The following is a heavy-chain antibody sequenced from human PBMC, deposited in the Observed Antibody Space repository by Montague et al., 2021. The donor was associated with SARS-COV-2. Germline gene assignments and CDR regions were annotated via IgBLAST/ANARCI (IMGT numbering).Heavy chain of an antibody. V-gene: IGHV3-23*01. CDR2: ITGSGGST. J-gene: IGHJ4*02. CDR1: GFTFSSYA. D-gene: IGHD1-26*01. CDR3: AKGGVWERRGLTTFDY. Sequence: LSCAASGFTFSSYAMSWVRQAPGKGLEWVSTITGSGGSTYYADSVKGRFTISRDNSKNTLYLQMNSLRAEDTAVYYCAKGGVWERRGLTTFDYWGQGTLVTVSS.